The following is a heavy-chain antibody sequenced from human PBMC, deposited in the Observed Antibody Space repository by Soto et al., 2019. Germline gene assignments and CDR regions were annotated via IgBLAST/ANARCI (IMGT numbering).Heavy chain of an antibody. Sequence: PSEILSLTCSVSGGSITSYYWSWIRQPPGKGLEWIAYIYYSGSTSYNPSLKSRVSISLDTSKNQFSLKLSSVTAADTAVYYCARTYDGSGPNSGGYGFDIWGQGTMVTVSS. CDR3: ARTYDGSGPNSGGYGFDI. J-gene: IGHJ3*02. V-gene: IGHV4-59*01. CDR2: IYYSGST. CDR1: GGSITSYY. D-gene: IGHD3-22*01.